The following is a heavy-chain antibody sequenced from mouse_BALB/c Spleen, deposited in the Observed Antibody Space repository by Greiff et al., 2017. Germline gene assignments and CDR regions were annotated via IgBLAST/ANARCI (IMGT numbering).Heavy chain of an antibody. CDR3: AREDYGFGGFAY. Sequence: ESGPGLVKPSQSLSLTCSVTGYSITSGYYWNWIRQFPGNKLEWMGYISYDGSNNYNPSLKNRISITRDTSKNQFFLKLNSVTTEDTATYYCAREDYGFGGFAYWGQGTLVTVSA. V-gene: IGHV3-6*02. J-gene: IGHJ3*01. CDR1: GYSITSGYY. D-gene: IGHD2-2*01. CDR2: ISYDGSN.